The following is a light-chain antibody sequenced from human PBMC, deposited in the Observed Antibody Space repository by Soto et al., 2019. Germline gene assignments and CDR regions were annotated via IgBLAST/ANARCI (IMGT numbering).Light chain of an antibody. Sequence: QSALTQPASVSGSPGQSITISCTGTSSNVGSYDLVSWYQQHPGEAPKLMIYEGTKRPSGVSNRFSASKSANTASLTISGLQPEDAADYCCCSYAGSDTMIFGGGTKVTVL. V-gene: IGLV2-23*01. CDR1: SSNVGSYDL. CDR2: EGT. J-gene: IGLJ2*01. CDR3: CSYAGSDTMI.